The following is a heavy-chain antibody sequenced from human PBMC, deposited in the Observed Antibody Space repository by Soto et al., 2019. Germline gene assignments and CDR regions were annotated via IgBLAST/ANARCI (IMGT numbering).Heavy chain of an antibody. J-gene: IGHJ4*02. CDR2: IYSSGST. D-gene: IGHD5-12*01. V-gene: IGHV4-61*01. CDR3: ARDSLALFDS. CDR1: DGSVSSGSYS. Sequence: TLSLTCTVSDGSVSSGSYSWTWIRQPPGKGLEWIGYIYSSGSTLYNPSLKSRVIISVDTSMNQFSLKLSSVTAADTAVYYCARDSLALFDSWGQGTLVTVSS.